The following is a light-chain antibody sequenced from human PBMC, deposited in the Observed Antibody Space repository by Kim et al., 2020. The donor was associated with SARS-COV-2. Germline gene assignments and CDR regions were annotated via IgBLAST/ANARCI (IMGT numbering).Light chain of an antibody. Sequence: EIVLTQSPGTLSLSPGERATLSCRASQSVSNDYLAWYQKKPGQAPRLLIYGASIRATGIPDRFSGGGSGTDFTFTISRLEPEDFAVYYCQQYGRSPRTFGQGTKVDIK. J-gene: IGKJ1*01. V-gene: IGKV3-20*01. CDR2: GAS. CDR3: QQYGRSPRT. CDR1: QSVSNDY.